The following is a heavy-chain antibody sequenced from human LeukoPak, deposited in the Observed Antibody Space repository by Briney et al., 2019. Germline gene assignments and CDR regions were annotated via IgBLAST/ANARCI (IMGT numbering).Heavy chain of an antibody. V-gene: IGHV1-18*01. J-gene: IGHJ4*02. D-gene: IGHD2/OR15-2a*01. CDR1: GYTFTGFG. CDR2: ISGSKGNT. CDR3: GREFCDTHRCFFPDF. Sequence: VASVKVSCKTSGYTFTGFGISWVRQAPGQGLEWLGWISGSKGNTHYIQRLQGRITMTTDTSTSTAYMELRSLRSDDTALYYCGREFCDTHRCFFPDFRGQGTLVTVSS.